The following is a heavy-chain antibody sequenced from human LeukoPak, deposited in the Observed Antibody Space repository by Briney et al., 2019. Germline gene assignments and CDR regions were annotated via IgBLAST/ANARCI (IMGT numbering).Heavy chain of an antibody. J-gene: IGHJ4*02. CDR2: IKQDGSEK. D-gene: IGHD3-3*02. CDR3: ARDSHHLNFDH. V-gene: IGHV3-7*04. Sequence: GGSLRLSWAASGFTFSSYWMSWVRQAPGKGLEWVANIKQDGSEKYYVDSVKGRFTISRDNAKNSLYLQMDSLRAEDTAVYYCARDSHHLNFDHWGQGTLVTVSS. CDR1: GFTFSSYW.